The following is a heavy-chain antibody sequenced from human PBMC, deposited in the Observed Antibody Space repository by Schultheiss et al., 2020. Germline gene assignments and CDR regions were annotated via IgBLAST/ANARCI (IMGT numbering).Heavy chain of an antibody. CDR1: GGSISSSGDS. V-gene: IGHV4-61*10. CDR2: IYYSGST. D-gene: IGHD2-2*02. CDR3: ARMYRYCSSTSCYTKGWTYGMDV. J-gene: IGHJ6*02. Sequence: SETLSLTCTVSGGSISSSGDSWSWIRQPAGKGLEWIGYIYYSGSTNYNPSLKSRVTISVDTSKNQFSLKLSSVTAADTAVYYCARMYRYCSSTSCYTKGWTYGMDVWGQGTTVTVSS.